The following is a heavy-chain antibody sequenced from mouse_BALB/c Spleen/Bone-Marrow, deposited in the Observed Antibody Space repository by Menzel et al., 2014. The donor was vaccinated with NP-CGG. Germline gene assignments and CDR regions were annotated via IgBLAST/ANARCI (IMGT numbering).Heavy chain of an antibody. Sequence: VQLQQSGAELVKPGASVKLSCKASGYTFTSYWMHWVNQRPGQGLEWIGEIDPSDSYTNYNQKFKGKATLTVDKSSSTAYMQLSSLTSEDSAVYYCARGGNGYDSYWYFDVWGAGTTVTVSS. CDR1: GYTFTSYW. V-gene: IGHV1-69*02. J-gene: IGHJ1*01. D-gene: IGHD2-2*01. CDR2: IDPSDSYT. CDR3: ARGGNGYDSYWYFDV.